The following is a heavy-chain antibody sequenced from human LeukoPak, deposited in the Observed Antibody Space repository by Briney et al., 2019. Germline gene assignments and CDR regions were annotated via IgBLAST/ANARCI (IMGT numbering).Heavy chain of an antibody. CDR3: AKDQDIAAAAYYFDY. D-gene: IGHD6-13*01. Sequence: TGGSLRLSCAASGFTFSDYYMSWIRQAPGKGLKWVSYISNSGNTIYYADSLKGRFTISRDNAKNSLYLQMNSLRAEDTAVYYCAKDQDIAAAAYYFDYWGQGTLVTVSS. CDR1: GFTFSDYY. CDR2: ISNSGNTI. V-gene: IGHV3-11*04. J-gene: IGHJ4*02.